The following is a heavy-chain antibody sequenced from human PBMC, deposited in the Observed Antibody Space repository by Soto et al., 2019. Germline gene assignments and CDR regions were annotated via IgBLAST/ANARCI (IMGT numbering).Heavy chain of an antibody. V-gene: IGHV4-30-4*01. D-gene: IGHD1-1*01. CDR2: IYYSGST. CDR3: ARAQTRYNWNDAFDI. CDR1: GVSISSGDYY. J-gene: IGHJ3*02. Sequence: PSETLSLTCTVSGVSISSGDYYWSWIRQPPGKGLEWIGYIYYSGSTYYNPSLKSRVTISVDTSKNQFSLKLSSVTAADTAVYYCARAQTRYNWNDAFDIWGQGTMVTVSS.